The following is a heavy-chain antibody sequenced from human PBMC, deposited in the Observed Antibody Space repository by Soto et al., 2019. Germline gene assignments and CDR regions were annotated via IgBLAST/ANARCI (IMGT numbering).Heavy chain of an antibody. CDR2: IYYRGST. CDR1: GGSISSHY. J-gene: IGHJ6*02. V-gene: IGHV4-59*11. CDR3: ARDGREAFGMDV. Sequence: SETLSLTCTVSGGSISSHYWSWVRQAPGKGLEWIGHIYYRGSTSYNPSLRSRSTISVDTSNNQFSLKLNSVTTADTAVYYCARDGREAFGMDVWGQGTKVTVSS. D-gene: IGHD1-26*01.